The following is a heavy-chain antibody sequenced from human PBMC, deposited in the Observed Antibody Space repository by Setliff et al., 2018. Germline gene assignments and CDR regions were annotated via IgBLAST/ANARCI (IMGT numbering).Heavy chain of an antibody. V-gene: IGHV4-39*07. D-gene: IGHD4-17*01. Sequence: TSETLSLTCTVSGASISSSSYYWAWIRQPPGRGLELIGSIFYGGSTYYNPSLNSRVTISEDTSKNQFSLKLTSVTAADAAVYYCARAAVTSGARADYFDNWGRGTLVTAPQ. CDR1: GASISSSSYY. J-gene: IGHJ4*02. CDR3: ARAAVTSGARADYFDN. CDR2: IFYGGST.